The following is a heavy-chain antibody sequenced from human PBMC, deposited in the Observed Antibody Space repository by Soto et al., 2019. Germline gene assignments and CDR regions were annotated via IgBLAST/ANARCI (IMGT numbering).Heavy chain of an antibody. CDR1: GFTFSNYW. CDR2: ISPDGSHN. D-gene: IGHD1-26*01. V-gene: IGHV3-7*05. J-gene: IGHJ5*02. CDR3: WGQIGGAPP. Sequence: GGSLSLSCAASGFTFSNYWLNWVRPAPGKGLEWVANISPDGSHNYYVDSVKGRFTISRDNPKNSLFLQMNNLRAEDTAVYYCWGQIGGAPPCGQGTLVTVSS.